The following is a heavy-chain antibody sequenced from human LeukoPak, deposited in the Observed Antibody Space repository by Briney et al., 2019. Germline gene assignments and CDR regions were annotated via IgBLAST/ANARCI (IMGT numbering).Heavy chain of an antibody. J-gene: IGHJ4*02. Sequence: SVKVSCKASGGTFSSYAISWVRQAPGQGLEWMGRINPIFGTAKYAQKFQGRVTITTDESTSTAYMELSSLRSEDTAVYYCARRLNYYDSSGYPSSSDYWGQGTLLTVSS. V-gene: IGHV1-69*05. CDR3: ARRLNYYDSSGYPSSSDY. CDR1: GGTFSSYA. CDR2: INPIFGTA. D-gene: IGHD3-22*01.